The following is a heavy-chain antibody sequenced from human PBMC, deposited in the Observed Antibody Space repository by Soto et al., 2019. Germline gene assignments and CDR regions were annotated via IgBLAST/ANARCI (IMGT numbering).Heavy chain of an antibody. V-gene: IGHV1-2*02. CDR1: GFSFTGYY. D-gene: IGHD6-6*01. Sequence: QVQLVQSGAAVKKPGASVKVSCKASGFSFTGYYIHWLRQAPGQGLEWMGWINAHSGGTEYAQQFQGRVTLTRDTSIATAYLTLTSLTSHDTALYYCAKDLTRQLAYWLDPWGQGTQVTVSS. CDR3: AKDLTRQLAYWLDP. J-gene: IGHJ5*02. CDR2: INAHSGGT.